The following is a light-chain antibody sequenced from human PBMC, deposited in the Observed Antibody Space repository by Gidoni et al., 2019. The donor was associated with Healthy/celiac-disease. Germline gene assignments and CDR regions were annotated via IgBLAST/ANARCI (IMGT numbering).Light chain of an antibody. CDR3: QQYGSSPPTGFT. Sequence: STGTLSLSPGERATLSCRASQSVSSSYLAWYQQKPGQAPRLLIYGASSRATGIPDRFSGSGSGTDFTLTISRLEPEDFAVYYCQQYGSSPPTGFTFGPGTKVDIK. CDR2: GAS. CDR1: QSVSSSY. V-gene: IGKV3-20*01. J-gene: IGKJ3*01.